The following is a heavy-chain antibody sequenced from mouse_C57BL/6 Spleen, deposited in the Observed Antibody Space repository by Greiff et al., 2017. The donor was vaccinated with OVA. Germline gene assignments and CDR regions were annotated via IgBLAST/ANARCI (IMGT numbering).Heavy chain of an antibody. J-gene: IGHJ4*01. CDR1: GYTFTSYW. CDR3: ARSTGYYAMDY. CDR2: IHPNSGST. V-gene: IGHV1-64*01. D-gene: IGHD4-1*02. Sequence: QVQLQQPGAELVKPGASVKLSCKASGYTFTSYWMHWVKQRPGQGLEWIGMIHPNSGSTNYNEKFKSKATLTVDKSSSTAYMQLSSLTSEDSAVDYCARSTGYYAMDYWGQGTSVTVSS.